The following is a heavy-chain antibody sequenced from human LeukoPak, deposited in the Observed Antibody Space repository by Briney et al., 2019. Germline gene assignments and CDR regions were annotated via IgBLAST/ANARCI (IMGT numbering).Heavy chain of an antibody. CDR1: GYTFTSYY. CDR3: AIGTGDLFFDY. J-gene: IGHJ4*02. D-gene: IGHD7-27*01. V-gene: IGHV1-46*01. Sequence: ASVTVSFTASGYTFTSYYMHWVRQAPGQGLEWMGIINPSGGSTSYAQKFQGRVTMTRDTSTSTAYMELSSLRSEDTAVYYCAIGTGDLFFDYWGQGTLVTVSS. CDR2: INPSGGST.